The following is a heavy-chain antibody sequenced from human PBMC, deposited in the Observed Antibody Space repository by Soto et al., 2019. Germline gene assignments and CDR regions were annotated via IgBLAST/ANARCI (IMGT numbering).Heavy chain of an antibody. Sequence: SVKVSCKASGGTFSSYAISWVRQAPGQGLEWTGGIIPIFGTANYAQKFQGRVTITADESTSTAYMELSSLRSEDTAVYYCAMGGQPPWGGMDVWGQGTTVTVSS. CDR2: IIPIFGTA. D-gene: IGHD3-16*01. V-gene: IGHV1-69*13. CDR3: AMGGQPPWGGMDV. J-gene: IGHJ6*02. CDR1: GGTFSSYA.